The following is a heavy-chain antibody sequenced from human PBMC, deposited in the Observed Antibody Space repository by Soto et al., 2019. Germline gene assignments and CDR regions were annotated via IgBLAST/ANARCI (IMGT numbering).Heavy chain of an antibody. CDR3: AKGYNLVGVTNDYSAAFDI. Sequence: EVQLLESGGGLVQPGGSLRLSCTVSGVTFSNYAMNWVRQAPGKGLEWVSGISWNSGDIGYADSVKGRFTISRDNAKNSLYLQMNSLRAEDTAFYYCAKGYNLVGVTNDYSAAFDIWGQGTMVTVSS. J-gene: IGHJ3*02. CDR2: ISWNSGDI. CDR1: GVTFSNYA. V-gene: IGHV3-9*01. D-gene: IGHD5-12*01.